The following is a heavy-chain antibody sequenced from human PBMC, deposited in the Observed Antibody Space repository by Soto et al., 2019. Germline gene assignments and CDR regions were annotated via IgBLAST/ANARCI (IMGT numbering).Heavy chain of an antibody. D-gene: IGHD4-4*01. CDR1: GFSLSTVGMH. Sequence: GSGPYAGEPTQTLTLTCTFSGFSLSTVGMHVSWIRQPPGEALEWLARIDWDDDKWYSPSLKTRLTISKDTSRNRVVLTMTNMDPVDTATYYCARMTTTHSFAFWGQGTLVTVSS. CDR2: IDWDDDK. V-gene: IGHV2-70*04. CDR3: ARMTTTHSFAF. J-gene: IGHJ4*02.